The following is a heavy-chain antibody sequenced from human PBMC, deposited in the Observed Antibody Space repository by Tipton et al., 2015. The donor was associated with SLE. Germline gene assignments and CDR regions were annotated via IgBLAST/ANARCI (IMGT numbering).Heavy chain of an antibody. CDR3: ARVGYSGYNFDY. J-gene: IGHJ4*02. V-gene: IGHV3-11*01. CDR1: GFTFSDDY. CDR2: ISPTGRII. D-gene: IGHD5-12*01. Sequence: SLRLSCVVSGFTFSDDYMTWIRQAPGKGLEWVSYISPTGRIIHYEDTVEGRFVISRDNGNNALYLQMNDLRAEDTAVYYCARVGYSGYNFDYWGQGTLVTVSS.